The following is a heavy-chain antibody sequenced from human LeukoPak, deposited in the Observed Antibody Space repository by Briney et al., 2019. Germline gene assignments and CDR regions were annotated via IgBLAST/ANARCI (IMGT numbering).Heavy chain of an antibody. D-gene: IGHD5-24*01. Sequence: ASVKVSCKASGYTFTDYYLHWVRRAPGQGPEWMGWINPNSGGTKYAQKFQGRVTMTRDTSISTAYMELGSLRSDDTAVYYCARRGEGYNFAYWGQGTLVTVSS. CDR3: ARRGEGYNFAY. J-gene: IGHJ4*02. V-gene: IGHV1-2*02. CDR1: GYTFTDYY. CDR2: INPNSGGT.